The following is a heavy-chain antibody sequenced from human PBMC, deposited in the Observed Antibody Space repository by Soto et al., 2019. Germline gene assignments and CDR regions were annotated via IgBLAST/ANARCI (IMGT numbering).Heavy chain of an antibody. J-gene: IGHJ6*01. CDR1: GFTFDDYA. CDR3: AKDAITMVRGVISYYGMDV. CDR2: ISWNSGSI. Sequence: VQLVESGGGLVQPGRSLRLSCAASGFTFDDYAMHWVRQAPGKGLEWVSGISWNSGSIGYADSVKGRFTISRDNAKNSLYLQMNSLRAEDTALYYCAKDAITMVRGVISYYGMDVW. D-gene: IGHD3-10*01. V-gene: IGHV3-9*01.